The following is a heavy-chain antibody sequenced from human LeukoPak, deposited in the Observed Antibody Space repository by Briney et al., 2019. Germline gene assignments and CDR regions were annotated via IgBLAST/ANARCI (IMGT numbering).Heavy chain of an antibody. CDR2: INHSGST. CDR1: GGFFSGYY. J-gene: IGHJ4*02. CDR3: ARAGYGDSDFDY. V-gene: IGHV4-34*01. Sequence: SETLSLTCAVYGGFFSGYYWSWIRQPPGKGLEWIGEINHSGSTNYNPSLKSRVTISVDTSKNQFSLKLNSVTAADTAVYYCARAGYGDSDFDYWGQGTLVTVSS. D-gene: IGHD4-17*01.